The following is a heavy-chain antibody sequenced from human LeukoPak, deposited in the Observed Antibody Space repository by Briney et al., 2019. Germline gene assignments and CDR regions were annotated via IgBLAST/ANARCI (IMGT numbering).Heavy chain of an antibody. CDR1: GSSFRSFW. V-gene: IGHV3-74*01. CDR3: ARGNYGMDV. Sequence: GGSLRLSCAASGSSFRSFWMYWVRQAPGKGLEWVSRINADGSATSSADAVKGRFTISRDNAKNTLYLQLNSLRAEDTAVYYCARGNYGMDVWGQGTTVIVSS. J-gene: IGHJ6*02. CDR2: INADGSAT.